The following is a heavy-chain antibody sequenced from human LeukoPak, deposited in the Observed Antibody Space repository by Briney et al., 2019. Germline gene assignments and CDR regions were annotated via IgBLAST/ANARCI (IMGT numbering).Heavy chain of an antibody. CDR3: AKDRRGHDFWSGYYLGEGPSYGMDV. D-gene: IGHD3-3*01. J-gene: IGHJ6*02. Sequence: GGSLRLSCAASGFTFSLYAMHWVRQAPGKGLEWVALISYDGSNKYYADSVKGRFTISRDNSKNTLYLQMNSLRAEDTAVYYYAKDRRGHDFWSGYYLGEGPSYGMDVWGQGTTVTVSS. CDR2: ISYDGSNK. CDR1: GFTFSLYA. V-gene: IGHV3-30-3*01.